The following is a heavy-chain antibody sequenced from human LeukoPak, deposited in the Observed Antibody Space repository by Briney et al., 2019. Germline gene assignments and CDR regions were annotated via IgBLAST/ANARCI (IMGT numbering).Heavy chain of an antibody. CDR1: GFTFSSYE. Sequence: GGSLRLSCAASGFTFSSYEMNWVRQAPGKVLEWVSYISSSGSTIYYADSVKGRFTISRDNAKNSLYLQMNSLRADDTAVYYCARVLYYYAAFDIWGQGTMVTVSS. J-gene: IGHJ3*02. V-gene: IGHV3-48*03. CDR2: ISSSGSTI. D-gene: IGHD3-10*01. CDR3: ARVLYYYAAFDI.